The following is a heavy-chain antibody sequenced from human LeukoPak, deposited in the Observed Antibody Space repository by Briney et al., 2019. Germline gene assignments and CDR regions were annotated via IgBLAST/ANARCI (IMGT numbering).Heavy chain of an antibody. CDR1: GFTFSSYA. V-gene: IGHV3-23*01. Sequence: AGGSLRLSCAASGFTFSSYAMSWVRQAPGKGLEWVSAISGGGGSTYYADSVKGRFTISRDNSKNTLYLQMNSLRAEDTAVYYCAKDLAADGYYYYGMDVWGQGTTVTVSS. CDR3: AKDLAADGYYYYGMDV. CDR2: ISGGGGST. J-gene: IGHJ6*02. D-gene: IGHD6-13*01.